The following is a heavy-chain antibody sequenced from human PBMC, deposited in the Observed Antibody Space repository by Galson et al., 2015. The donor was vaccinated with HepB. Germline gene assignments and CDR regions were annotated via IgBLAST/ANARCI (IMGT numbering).Heavy chain of an antibody. CDR3: ARGADYDDSPCLDY. D-gene: IGHD3-22*01. V-gene: IGHV3-48*04. Sequence: SLRLSCAASGFTFSSYSMNWVRQAPGKGLEWVSYISSSSSTIYYADSVKGRFTISRDNAKNSLYLQMNSLRAEDTAVYYCARGADYDDSPCLDYLGQRTLVTASS. CDR1: GFTFSSYS. CDR2: ISSSSSTI. J-gene: IGHJ4*02.